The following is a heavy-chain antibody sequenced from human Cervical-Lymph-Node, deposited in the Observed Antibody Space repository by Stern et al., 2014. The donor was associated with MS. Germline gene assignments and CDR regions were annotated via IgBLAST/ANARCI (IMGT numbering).Heavy chain of an antibody. CDR2: VYFSGST. CDR1: GGSMTSYH. J-gene: IGHJ2*01. CDR3: ARQGYCSGATCYYWYFDL. D-gene: IGHD2-15*01. V-gene: IGHV4-39*01. Sequence: QLQLQESGPGLVKPSETLSLTCIVSGGSMTSYHWGWIRQPPGKGLEWIGTVYFSGSTYYNPSLQNRVTISEHNNQFSPQLTSVTAADTAVYYCARQGYCSGATCYYWYFDLWGRGTLVTVSS.